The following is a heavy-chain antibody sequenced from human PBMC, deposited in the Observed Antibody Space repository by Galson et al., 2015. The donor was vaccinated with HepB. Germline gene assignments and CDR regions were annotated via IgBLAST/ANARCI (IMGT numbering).Heavy chain of an antibody. V-gene: IGHV1-46*01. CDR1: GYTFTSCY. J-gene: IGHJ4*02. CDR3: ASGYDRYCSGGSCYVY. Sequence: SVKVSCKASGYTFTSCYMHWVRQAPGQGLEWMGIINPSGGRTSYAQKFQGRVTMTRDTSTSTVYMELSSLRSEDTAVYYCASGYDRYCSGGSCYVYWGQGTLVTVSS. CDR2: INPSGGRT. D-gene: IGHD2-15*01.